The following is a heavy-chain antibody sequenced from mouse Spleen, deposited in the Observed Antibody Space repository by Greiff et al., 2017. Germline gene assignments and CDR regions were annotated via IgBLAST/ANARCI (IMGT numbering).Heavy chain of an antibody. CDR2: INPGSGGT. V-gene: IGHV1-54*01. CDR3: ARTTHYYGYNAMDY. Sequence: VQLQQSGAELVRPGTSVKVSCKASGYAFTNYLIEWVKQRPGQGLEWIGVINPGSGGTNYNEKFKGKATLTADKSSSTAYMQLSSLTSEDSAVYFCARTTHYYGYNAMDYWGQGTSVTVSS. CDR1: GYAFTNYL. D-gene: IGHD1-2*01. J-gene: IGHJ4*01.